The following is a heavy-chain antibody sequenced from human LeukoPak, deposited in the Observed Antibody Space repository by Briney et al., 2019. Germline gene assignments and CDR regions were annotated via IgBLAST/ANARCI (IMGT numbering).Heavy chain of an antibody. J-gene: IGHJ4*02. D-gene: IGHD4-17*01. Sequence: PGGSLRLSCAASGFTVSSNYMSWVRQAPGKGLEWVSAIYSGGSTYYADSVKGRFTLSRDNLKNTLYLQMNSLRAEDTAVYYCAWCDYGPLGWGQGALVTVSS. CDR1: GFTVSSNY. CDR3: AWCDYGPLG. V-gene: IGHV3-53*01. CDR2: IYSGGST.